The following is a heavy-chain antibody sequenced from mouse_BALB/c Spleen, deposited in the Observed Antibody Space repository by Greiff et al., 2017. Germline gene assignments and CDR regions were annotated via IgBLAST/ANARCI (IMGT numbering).Heavy chain of an antibody. CDR1: GFNITDTY. Sequence: VQLQQSGAELVKPGASVKLSCTASGFNITDTYMHWVKQRPEQGLEWIGRIDPANGNTKYDPKFQGKATITADTSSNTAYLQLSSLTSEDTAVYYCAREGGDGYYLSWFAYWGQGTLVTVSA. CDR3: AREGGDGYYLSWFAY. CDR2: IDPANGNT. V-gene: IGHV14-3*02. D-gene: IGHD2-3*01. J-gene: IGHJ3*01.